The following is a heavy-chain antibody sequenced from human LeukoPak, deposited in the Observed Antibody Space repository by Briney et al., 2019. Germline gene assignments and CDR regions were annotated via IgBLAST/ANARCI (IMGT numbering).Heavy chain of an antibody. CDR1: GGSISSSSYY. CDR3: ASGWYQNYFDY. D-gene: IGHD6-19*01. J-gene: IGHJ4*02. CDR2: IYYSGST. Sequence: PSETLSLTCTVSGGSISSSSYYWGWIRQPPGKGLEWIGSIYYSGSTYYNPSLKSRVTMSVDTSKNQFSLKLSSVTAADTAVYYCASGWYQNYFDYWGQGTLVTVSS. V-gene: IGHV4-39*07.